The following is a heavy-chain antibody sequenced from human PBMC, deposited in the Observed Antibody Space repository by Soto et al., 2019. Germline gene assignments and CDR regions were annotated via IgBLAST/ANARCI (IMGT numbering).Heavy chain of an antibody. J-gene: IGHJ4*02. V-gene: IGHV1-2*04. Sequence: ASVKVSCKASGYTFTGYYMHWVRQAPGQGLEWMGWINPNSGGTNYAQKFQGWVTMTRDTSISTAYMELSRLRSDDTAVYYCARGPFRLYDILTGYSLDYWGQGTLVTVSS. CDR1: GYTFTGYY. D-gene: IGHD3-9*01. CDR3: ARGPFRLYDILTGYSLDY. CDR2: INPNSGGT.